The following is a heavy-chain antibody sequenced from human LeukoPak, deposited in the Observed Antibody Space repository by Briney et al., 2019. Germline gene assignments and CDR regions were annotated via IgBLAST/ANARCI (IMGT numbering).Heavy chain of an antibody. CDR3: ARGWEFFDY. Sequence: SETLSLTCTVSGGSISSYYWSWIRQPPGKGLEWIGYIYDNGNTNYNPSLKSRVTISEDTSKNQFSLKLNSVAAADTAVYYCARGWEFFDYWGQGTLVTVSS. CDR2: IYDNGNT. J-gene: IGHJ4*02. CDR1: GGSISSYY. V-gene: IGHV4-59*01. D-gene: IGHD1-26*01.